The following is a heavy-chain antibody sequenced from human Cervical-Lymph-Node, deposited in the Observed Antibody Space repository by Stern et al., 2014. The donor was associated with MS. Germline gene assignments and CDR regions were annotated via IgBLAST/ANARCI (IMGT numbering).Heavy chain of an antibody. CDR1: GYTFTNYY. Sequence: MQLVESGAEVKKPGASVKVSCKASGYTFTNYYMHWVRQAPGQGLEWMGIINPSGGSTSYAQKYQGRVTMTRDTSTNTNYMELSSLRSEDTAVYYCAREVAGHRLGLMDVWGQGTTVTVSS. V-gene: IGHV1-46*01. CDR3: AREVAGHRLGLMDV. D-gene: IGHD6-19*01. J-gene: IGHJ6*02. CDR2: INPSGGST.